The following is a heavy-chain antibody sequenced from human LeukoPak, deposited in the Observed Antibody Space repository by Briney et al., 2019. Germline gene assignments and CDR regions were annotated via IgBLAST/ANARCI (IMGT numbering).Heavy chain of an antibody. D-gene: IGHD3-9*01. J-gene: IGHJ4*02. Sequence: GASVKVSCKASGGTFSSYAISWVRQAPGQGLEWMGGIIPIFGTANYAQKFQGGVTITTDESTSTAYMELSSLRSEDTAVYYCARGEVDYDILTGYLTYRGQGTLVTVSS. CDR2: IIPIFGTA. CDR1: GGTFSSYA. CDR3: ARGEVDYDILTGYLTY. V-gene: IGHV1-69*05.